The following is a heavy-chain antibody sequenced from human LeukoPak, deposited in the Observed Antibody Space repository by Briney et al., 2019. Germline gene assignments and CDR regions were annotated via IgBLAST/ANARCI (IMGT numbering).Heavy chain of an antibody. D-gene: IGHD1-26*01. CDR1: GGSISSGDYY. J-gene: IGHJ4*02. V-gene: IGHV4-31*03. Sequence: PSQTLSLTCTVSGGSISSGDYYWSWIRQHPGKGLEWIGYIYYSGNTNTYNPSLKSRATISLYTSRKYFSLELRSVTAADTAVYYCARGGSYGAYLDYWGQGALVIVSS. CDR2: IYYSGNT. CDR3: ARGGSYGAYLDY.